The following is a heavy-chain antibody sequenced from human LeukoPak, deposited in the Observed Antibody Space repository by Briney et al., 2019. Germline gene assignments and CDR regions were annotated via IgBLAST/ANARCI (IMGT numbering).Heavy chain of an antibody. CDR2: ISAYNGDT. CDR1: GYTFTRYG. V-gene: IGHV1-18*01. Sequence: ASVKVSCKASGYTFTRYGISWVRQAPGQGLEWMGWISAYNGDTNYAQKLQGRVTMTTDTSTSTAYMALRSLRSDDTAVYYCARTVTLSYFDYWGQGTLVTVSS. CDR3: ARTVTLSYFDY. J-gene: IGHJ4*02. D-gene: IGHD2-21*02.